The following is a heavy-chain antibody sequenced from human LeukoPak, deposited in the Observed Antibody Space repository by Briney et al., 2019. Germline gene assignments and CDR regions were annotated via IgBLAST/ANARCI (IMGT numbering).Heavy chain of an antibody. J-gene: IGHJ4*02. Sequence: GGSLRLSCLGSGFSFSTYCMSWVRQAPGKGLEWVANIMQDGSEKNYADSVKGRFTISRDNAKNSLYLQMNSLRAEDTALYYCAKGVGSSHWGQGTLVTVSS. CDR2: IMQDGSEK. D-gene: IGHD6-13*01. V-gene: IGHV3-7*03. CDR1: GFSFSTYC. CDR3: AKGVGSSH.